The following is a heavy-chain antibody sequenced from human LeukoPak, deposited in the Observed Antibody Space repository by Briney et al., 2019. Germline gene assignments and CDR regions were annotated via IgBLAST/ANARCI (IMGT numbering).Heavy chain of an antibody. CDR3: ARGPGSRWYLKDY. CDR1: GGSVTSYY. D-gene: IGHD6-13*01. J-gene: IGHJ4*02. CDR2: IYYSASS. V-gene: IGHV4-59*02. Sequence: SETLSLTCTVSGGSVTSYYWSWIRQPPGKGLEWIGYIYYSASSNYNPSLNSRVTISVDTSKNQFSLKLSSVTAADTAVYYCARGPGSRWYLKDYWGQGTLVTVSS.